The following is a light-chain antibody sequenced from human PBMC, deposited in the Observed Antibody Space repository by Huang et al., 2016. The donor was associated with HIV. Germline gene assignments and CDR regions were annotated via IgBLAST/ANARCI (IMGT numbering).Light chain of an antibody. CDR3: QQRNNWPLT. V-gene: IGKV3-11*01. CDR1: QSVFSY. CDR2: DAS. J-gene: IGKJ3*01. Sequence: EIVLTQSPATLSLSPGERPTLSCRASQSVFSYLAWYQQKPGQAPRLLIYDASNRATGIPARFSGSGSGTDFTLTISSLEPEDFVVYYCQQRNNWPLTYGPGTKVDIK.